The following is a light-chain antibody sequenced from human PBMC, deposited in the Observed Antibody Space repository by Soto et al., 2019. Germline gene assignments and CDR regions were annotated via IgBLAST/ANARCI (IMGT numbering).Light chain of an antibody. CDR2: DAS. J-gene: IGKJ4*01. CDR3: EQFHSYTLT. V-gene: IGKV1-13*02. CDR1: QGISSA. Sequence: AFQLTPPPSSVAACVGARATITCRASQGISSALAWYQQKPGKAPKLLIYDASSLESGVPSRFSGSGSGTDFPLTFSSLQHEDYASYNCEQFHSYTLTFGGGTKV.